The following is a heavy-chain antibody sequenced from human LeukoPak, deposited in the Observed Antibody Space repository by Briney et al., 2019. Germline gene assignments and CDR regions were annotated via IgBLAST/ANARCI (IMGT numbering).Heavy chain of an antibody. Sequence: PSETLSLTCTVSGGSISSYYWSWIRQPPGKGLEWIGEIYHSGSTNYNPSLKSRVTISVDTSKNQFSLKLSSVTAADTAVYYCARDHRTWIQLLNWFDPWGQGTLVTVSS. CDR1: GGSISSYY. D-gene: IGHD5-18*01. J-gene: IGHJ5*02. CDR3: ARDHRTWIQLLNWFDP. V-gene: IGHV4-59*12. CDR2: IYHSGST.